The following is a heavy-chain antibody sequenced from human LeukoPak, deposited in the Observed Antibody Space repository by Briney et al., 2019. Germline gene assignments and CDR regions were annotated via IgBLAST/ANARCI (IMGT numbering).Heavy chain of an antibody. CDR3: AHYDSRREPDY. Sequence: SETLSLTCAVYGGSFSGYYWSWIRQPPGKGLEWIGEINHSGSTNYNPSLKSRVTISVDTSKNQFSLKLSSVTAADTAVYYCAHYDSRREPDYWGRGTLVTVSS. V-gene: IGHV4-34*01. CDR2: INHSGST. J-gene: IGHJ4*02. D-gene: IGHD3-22*01. CDR1: GGSFSGYY.